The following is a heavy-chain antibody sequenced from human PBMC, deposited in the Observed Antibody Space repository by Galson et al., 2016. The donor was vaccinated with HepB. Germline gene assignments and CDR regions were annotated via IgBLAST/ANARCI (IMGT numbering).Heavy chain of an antibody. D-gene: IGHD7-27*01. CDR3: TRTPPHWGLDY. J-gene: IGHJ4*02. V-gene: IGHV1-8*02. CDR1: GYTFISYD. Sequence: SVKVSCKASGYTFISYDINWVRQATGQGLEWMGWTDTRTGNTGYAEKFQGRVTMTRDTSISTAYMELTSLRPEDTAVYYCTRTPPHWGLDYWGQGTLVTVSS. CDR2: TDTRTGNT.